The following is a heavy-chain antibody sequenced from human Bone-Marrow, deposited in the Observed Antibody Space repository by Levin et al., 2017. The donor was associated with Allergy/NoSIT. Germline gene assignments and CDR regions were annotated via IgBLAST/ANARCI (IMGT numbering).Heavy chain of an antibody. V-gene: IGHV3-64D*06. CDR3: VKFGWLSVGDY. CDR1: GFIFSSDA. J-gene: IGHJ4*02. D-gene: IGHD3-22*01. Sequence: HAGGSLRLSCSASGFIFSSDALYWVRQAPGKGLEYVSAINTGGDNTQYADSVKGRFTISRDNSRNMLYLQMSSLRVEDTAVYYCVKFGWLSVGDYWGQGTLVTVSS. CDR2: INTGGDNT.